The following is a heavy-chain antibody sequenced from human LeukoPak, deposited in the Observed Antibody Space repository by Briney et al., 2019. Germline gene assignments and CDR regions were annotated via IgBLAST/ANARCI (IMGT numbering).Heavy chain of an antibody. D-gene: IGHD2-8*02. Sequence: ASVKVSCKASGYTFTDYYIYWLRQAPGQGLEWMAWINANSGDPIYAQKFQGRVTMTSDTSISTVYMDLSSLNSDDTAVYYCARDVGSLVVDYWGQGTLVPVSS. CDR1: GYTFTDYY. V-gene: IGHV1-2*02. CDR2: INANSGDP. CDR3: ARDVGSLVVDY. J-gene: IGHJ4*02.